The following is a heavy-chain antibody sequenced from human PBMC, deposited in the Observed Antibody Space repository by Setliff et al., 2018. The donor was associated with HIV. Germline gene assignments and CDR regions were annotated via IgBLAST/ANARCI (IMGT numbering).Heavy chain of an antibody. CDR3: ARGGRFSAPGRDIWYYYYYMDV. Sequence: GASVKVSCKASGYTFTSYGISWVRQAPGQGLEWMGWISAYNGNTNYAQKLQGRVTMTTDTSTSTAYMELRSLRSDDSAVYYCARGGRFSAPGRDIWYYYYYMDVWGKGTTVTVSS. CDR2: ISAYNGNT. CDR1: GYTFTSYG. V-gene: IGHV1-18*01. J-gene: IGHJ6*03. D-gene: IGHD3-9*01.